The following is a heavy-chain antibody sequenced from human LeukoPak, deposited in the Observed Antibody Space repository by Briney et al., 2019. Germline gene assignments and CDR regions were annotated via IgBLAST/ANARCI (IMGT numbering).Heavy chain of an antibody. D-gene: IGHD3-10*01. CDR1: GFNFSTYS. CDR3: AKDESRVRGVIRDAFDF. V-gene: IGHV3-21*01. J-gene: IGHJ3*01. Sequence: PGGSLRLSCAASGFNFSTYSMNSVRQAPGKGLEWVSSIDFTSTYIDYADSVKGRFAISRDNAKKSLYLQMNSLRVDDTAVYYCAKDESRVRGVIRDAFDFWGQGTLVTVSS. CDR2: IDFTSTYI.